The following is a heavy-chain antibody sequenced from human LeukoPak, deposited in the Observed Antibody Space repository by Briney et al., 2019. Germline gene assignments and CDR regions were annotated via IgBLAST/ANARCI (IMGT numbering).Heavy chain of an antibody. D-gene: IGHD3-10*01. CDR2: IYYSGST. J-gene: IGHJ6*03. Sequence: PSETLSLTCTVSGGSISSSSYYWGWIRQPPGKGLEWIGSIYYSGSTYYNPSLKSRVTISVDTSKNQFSLKLSSVTAADTAVYYCARRMITMVRGVRFYYMDVWGKGTTVTISS. V-gene: IGHV4-39*01. CDR3: ARRMITMVRGVRFYYMDV. CDR1: GGSISSSSYY.